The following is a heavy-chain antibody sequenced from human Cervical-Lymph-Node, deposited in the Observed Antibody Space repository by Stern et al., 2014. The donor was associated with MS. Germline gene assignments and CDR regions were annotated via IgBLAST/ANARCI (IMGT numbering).Heavy chain of an antibody. CDR2: IYYSGST. V-gene: IGHV4-59*01. Sequence: QLQESGPGLVKPSETLSLTCTVSGGSXXSYYWSWIXQPPGKGLEWIGXIYYSGSTNYNPSLKRRVTISVDTSKNQFSLKLSSVTAADTAVYYCARRRYSYGAFDIWGQGTMVTVSS. CDR3: ARRRYSYGAFDI. D-gene: IGHD5-18*01. CDR1: GGSXXSYY. J-gene: IGHJ3*02.